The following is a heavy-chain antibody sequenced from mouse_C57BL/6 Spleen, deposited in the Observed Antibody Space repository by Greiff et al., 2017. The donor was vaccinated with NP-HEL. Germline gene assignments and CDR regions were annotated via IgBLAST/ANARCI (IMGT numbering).Heavy chain of an antibody. V-gene: IGHV1-85*01. CDR2: IYPRDGST. CDR3: ERYYGYVSFAY. CDR1: GYTFTSYD. Sequence: VQLQQSGPELVKPGASVKLSCKASGYTFTSYDINWVKQRPGQGLEWIGWIYPRDGSTKYNEKFKGKVTLTVDTSSSTAYMELHSLTSEDSAIYFCERYYGYVSFAYWGQGTLVTVSA. J-gene: IGHJ3*01. D-gene: IGHD2-2*01.